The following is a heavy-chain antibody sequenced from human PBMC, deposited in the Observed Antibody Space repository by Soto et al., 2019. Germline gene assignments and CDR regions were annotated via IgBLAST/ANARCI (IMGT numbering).Heavy chain of an antibody. Sequence: MQLVESGGDLVQPGGSLKLSCVGSGYTFSDNYMDWVRQAAGKGLEWVGRIRNRGGGYITQYAASVRGRLTVSRDVSKESLYLQMNSLKIEDTSVYYCSRAAYCYGFDIWGQGTVVTVTS. CDR1: GYTFSDNY. CDR3: SRAAYCYGFDI. D-gene: IGHD2-15*01. CDR2: IRNRGGGYIT. J-gene: IGHJ3*02. V-gene: IGHV3-72*01.